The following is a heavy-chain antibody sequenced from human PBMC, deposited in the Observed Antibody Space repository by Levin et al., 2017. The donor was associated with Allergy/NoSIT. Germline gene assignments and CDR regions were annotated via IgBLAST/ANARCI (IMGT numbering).Heavy chain of an antibody. CDR1: GFAFSSYW. J-gene: IGHJ4*02. D-gene: IGHD6-19*01. CDR2: IKGDGSRN. V-gene: IGHV3-7*01. CDR3: ARHGIYSSSYYFDY. Sequence: GGSLRLSCAASGFAFSSYWMAWVRQAPGKGLEWVANIKGDGSRNNFVDSLKGRFIISRDNAKTSLYLQMNSLRAEDTAVYYCARHGIYSSSYYFDYWGQGTLVTVSS.